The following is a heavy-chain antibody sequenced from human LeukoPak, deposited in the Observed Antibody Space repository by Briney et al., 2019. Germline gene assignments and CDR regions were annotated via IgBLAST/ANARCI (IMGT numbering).Heavy chain of an antibody. CDR1: GGTFSSYA. V-gene: IGHV1-69*05. Sequence: GASVKVSCKASGGTFSSYAISWVRQAPGQGLEWMGGIIPIFGTANYAQKFQGRVTITTDESTSTAYMELSSLRSEDTAVYYCARDRSYGIAAPPQGGWGQGTLVTVSS. J-gene: IGHJ4*02. D-gene: IGHD6-6*01. CDR3: ARDRSYGIAAPPQGG. CDR2: IIPIFGTA.